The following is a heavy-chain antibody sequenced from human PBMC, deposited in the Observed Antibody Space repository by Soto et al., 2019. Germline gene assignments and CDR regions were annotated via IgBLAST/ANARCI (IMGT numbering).Heavy chain of an antibody. CDR3: ASSFSIAAGGTGY. V-gene: IGHV4-30-4*01. CDR2: IYYSGST. Sequence: QVQLQESGPGLVKPSQTLSLTCTVSGGSISSGDYYWSWIRQPPGKGLEWIGYIYYSGSTYYNPSLKRRVTISVDTSKNQFSLKLSSVTAADTAVYYCASSFSIAAGGTGYWGQGTLVTVSS. J-gene: IGHJ4*02. D-gene: IGHD6-13*01. CDR1: GGSISSGDYY.